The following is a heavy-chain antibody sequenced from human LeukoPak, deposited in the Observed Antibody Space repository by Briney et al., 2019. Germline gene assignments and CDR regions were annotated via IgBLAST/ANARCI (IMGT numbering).Heavy chain of an antibody. J-gene: IGHJ3*02. Sequence: GASVKVSCKASGFTFTAFYMHWVRQAPGQGLEWMAWINLNSGGTNYAQKLQGRVAMTRDTSISTAYMELSSLRSDDTAVYYCVTSTGYFNTWGAFDIWGQGTMVTVSS. CDR2: INLNSGGT. V-gene: IGHV1-2*02. D-gene: IGHD2-15*01. CDR3: VTSTGYFNTWGAFDI. CDR1: GFTFTAFY.